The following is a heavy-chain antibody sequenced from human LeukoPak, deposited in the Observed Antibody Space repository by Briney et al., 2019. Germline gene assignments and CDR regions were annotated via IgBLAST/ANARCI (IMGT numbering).Heavy chain of an antibody. CDR2: IYYSGST. J-gene: IGHJ4*02. V-gene: IGHV4-59*01. D-gene: IGHD4-23*01. Sequence: SETLSLTCTVSGGSISSYYWSWIRQPPGKGLEWIGYIYYSGSTNYNPSHKSRVTISVDTSKNQFSLKLSSVTAADTAVYYCARATRLAYGGNSYYFDYWGQGTLVTVSS. CDR1: GGSISSYY. CDR3: ARATRLAYGGNSYYFDY.